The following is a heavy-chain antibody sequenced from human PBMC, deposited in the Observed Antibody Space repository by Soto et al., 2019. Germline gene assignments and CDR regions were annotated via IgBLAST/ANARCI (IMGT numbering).Heavy chain of an antibody. CDR2: IYWDDDQ. J-gene: IGHJ5*01. V-gene: IGHV2-5*02. Sequence: QITLKESGPTLVKPTQTLTLTCTVPGFSFSINEAAVGSILQPPGQALEWLALIYWDDDQRYNPCLKNRLTITKDTSRNQVVLTMTNMDPVDTATYYCAHKRDVSRGFKSWGKGTLVTVSS. CDR3: AHKRDVSRGFKS. CDR1: GFSFSINEAA.